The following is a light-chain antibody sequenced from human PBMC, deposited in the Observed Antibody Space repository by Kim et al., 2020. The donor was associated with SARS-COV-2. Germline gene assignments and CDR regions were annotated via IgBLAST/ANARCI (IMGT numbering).Light chain of an antibody. Sequence: SPGERASVSGRARQSVSSNLARYQQNPGQAPRLHVYGASTRATGIPARCSGSGSGTGFTLTISSLQSEDFAVYYCQQYNNWPPWTFGQGTKVDIK. CDR3: QQYNNWPPWT. CDR1: QSVSSN. CDR2: GAS. V-gene: IGKV3-15*01. J-gene: IGKJ1*01.